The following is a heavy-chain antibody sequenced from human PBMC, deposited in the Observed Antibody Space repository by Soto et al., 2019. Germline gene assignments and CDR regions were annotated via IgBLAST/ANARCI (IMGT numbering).Heavy chain of an antibody. J-gene: IGHJ5*02. CDR2: INSDGTRT. CDR3: ARVATGSYDWFDP. D-gene: IGHD1-26*01. V-gene: IGHV3-74*01. Sequence: GGSLRLSCSASKFTFANYWMHWVRQAPGKGLMWVSRINSDGTRTAYADSVKGRFTISRDNTKGTVFLYMDDVRAEDTAVYYCARVATGSYDWFDPWGQGTLVTVSS. CDR1: KFTFANYW.